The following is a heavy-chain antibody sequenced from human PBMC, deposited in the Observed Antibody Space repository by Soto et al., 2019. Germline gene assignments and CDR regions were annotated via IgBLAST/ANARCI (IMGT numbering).Heavy chain of an antibody. V-gene: IGHV3-23*01. D-gene: IGHD3-22*01. Sequence: GGSLRLSCAASGFTFSSYAMSWVRQAPGKGLEWVSAISGSGGSTYYADSVKGRFTISRDNSKNTLYLQMNSLRAEDTAVYYCAKRYYYDSSGYYWAPCDNWGQGTLVTVSS. CDR3: AKRYYYDSSGYYWAPCDN. CDR1: GFTFSSYA. CDR2: ISGSGGST. J-gene: IGHJ4*02.